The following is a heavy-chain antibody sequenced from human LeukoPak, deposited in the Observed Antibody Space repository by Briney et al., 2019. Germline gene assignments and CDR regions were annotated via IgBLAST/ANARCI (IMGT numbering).Heavy chain of an antibody. Sequence: GGSLRLSCAASGFTFDDYAMHWVRQAPGKGLEWVSGISWNSGSIGYADSVKGRFTISRDNAKNSLYLQMNSLRAEDTALYYCAKDKDSDPYYFDYWGQGTLVTVSS. CDR3: AKDKDSDPYYFDY. CDR2: ISWNSGSI. J-gene: IGHJ4*02. V-gene: IGHV3-9*01. CDR1: GFTFDDYA. D-gene: IGHD1-26*01.